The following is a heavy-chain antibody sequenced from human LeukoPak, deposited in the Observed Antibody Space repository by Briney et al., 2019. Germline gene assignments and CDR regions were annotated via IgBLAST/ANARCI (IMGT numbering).Heavy chain of an antibody. CDR3: ARDPRAYCSSTSCPQYYFDY. V-gene: IGHV1-18*01. J-gene: IGHJ4*02. D-gene: IGHD2-2*01. CDR2: ISAYNGNT. Sequence: ASVKVPCKASGYTFTSYGISWVRQAPGQGLEWMGWISAYNGNTNYAQKLQGRVTMTTDTSTSTAYMELRSLRSDDTAVYYCARDPRAYCSSTSCPQYYFDYWGQGTLVTVSS. CDR1: GYTFTSYG.